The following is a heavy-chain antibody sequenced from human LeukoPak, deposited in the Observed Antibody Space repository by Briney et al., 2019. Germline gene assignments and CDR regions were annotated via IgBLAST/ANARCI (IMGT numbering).Heavy chain of an antibody. CDR1: GYDFTSHG. D-gene: IGHD7-27*01. J-gene: IGHJ2*01. CDR2: ISPYNGDT. V-gene: IGHV1-18*01. Sequence: GASVKVSCKTSGYDFTSHGIFWVRQAPGQGLEWMGSISPYNGDTKYGQRFQGRVTMTTYTPTTTAYMELRSLRFDDTAVYYCARVGLGIGWYADLWGRGTLVTVLS. CDR3: ARVGLGIGWYADL.